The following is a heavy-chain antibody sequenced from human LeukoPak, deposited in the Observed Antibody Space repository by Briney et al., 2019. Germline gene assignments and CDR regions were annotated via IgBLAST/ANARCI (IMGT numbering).Heavy chain of an antibody. CDR3: AKGGGAADY. J-gene: IGHJ4*02. Sequence: SGGSLRLSCAASGFTFSSYAMSWVRQAPGKGLEWVSAISGSGVSTYYADSVKGRFTISRDNSKHTLYLQMNSLGAEDTAVYYCAKGGGAADYWGQGTLVTVSS. CDR1: GFTFSSYA. D-gene: IGHD2-21*01. CDR2: ISGSGVST. V-gene: IGHV3-23*01.